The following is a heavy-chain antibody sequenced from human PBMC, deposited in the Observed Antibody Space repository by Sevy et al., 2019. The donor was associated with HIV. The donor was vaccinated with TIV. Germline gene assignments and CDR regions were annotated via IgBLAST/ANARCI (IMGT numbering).Heavy chain of an antibody. V-gene: IGHV1-2*06. Sequence: ASVKFSCKASGYTFSDNYMHWVRQAPGQGLEWVGRINPRAGDTKYAQTFQGRVTVTRDTSISTAYMELSRLTSDDTAIYYCAKDKLLDAFDIWGQGTRVTVSS. CDR1: GYTFSDNY. D-gene: IGHD2-15*01. CDR2: INPRAGDT. CDR3: AKDKLLDAFDI. J-gene: IGHJ3*02.